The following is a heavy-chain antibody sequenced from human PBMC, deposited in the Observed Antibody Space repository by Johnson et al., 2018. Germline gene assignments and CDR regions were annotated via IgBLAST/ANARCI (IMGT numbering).Heavy chain of an antibody. CDR3: GRDTENAYYYYGLDV. D-gene: IGHD1-1*01. V-gene: IGHV4-4*07. CDR1: DGSIGGYY. Sequence: QVQLQESGPGLVKPSETLSLTCTVPDGSIGGYYWSWVRQTAEKGLEWIGRIDIRGTTNSDPSLKRGVTMSVDTSKKQFSLKLSTVTAADTAVYYCGRDTENAYYYYGLDVWGQGTRVTVSS. CDR2: IDIRGTT. J-gene: IGHJ6*02.